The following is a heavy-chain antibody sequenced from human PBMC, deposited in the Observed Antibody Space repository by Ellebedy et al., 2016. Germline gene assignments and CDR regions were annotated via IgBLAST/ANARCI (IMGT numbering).Heavy chain of an antibody. CDR1: GGSFSGYY. J-gene: IGHJ6*03. CDR3: ARYYDSLGGTHYYMDV. D-gene: IGHD3-3*01. V-gene: IGHV4-34*01. Sequence: SETLSLXCAVYGGSFSGYYWSWIRQPPGKGLEWIGEINHSGSTNYNPSLKSRVTISVDTSKNQFSLKLSSVTAADTAVYYCARYYDSLGGTHYYMDVWGKGTTVTVSS. CDR2: INHSGST.